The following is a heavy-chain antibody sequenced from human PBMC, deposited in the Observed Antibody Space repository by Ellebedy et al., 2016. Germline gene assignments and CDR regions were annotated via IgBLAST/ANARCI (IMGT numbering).Heavy chain of an antibody. CDR3: ARDPYGARPGD. D-gene: IGHD4-17*01. Sequence: GESLKISCAASGFTISSSWMHWVRQAPGKGLVWVSRIKSDGSSTGYADSVKGRFTISRGNAQNTLYLQMNSLRAEDTAVYYCARDPYGARPGDWGQGTLVTVSS. J-gene: IGHJ4*02. V-gene: IGHV3-74*01. CDR2: IKSDGSST. CDR1: GFTISSSW.